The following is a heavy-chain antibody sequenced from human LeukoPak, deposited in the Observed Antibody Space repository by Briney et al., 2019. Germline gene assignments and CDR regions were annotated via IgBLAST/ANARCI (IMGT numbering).Heavy chain of an antibody. CDR3: ARESETSGWYDY. CDR1: GFIFDNYA. J-gene: IGHJ4*02. Sequence: GVSLRLSCAAPGFIFDNYAIHWVPQAPGKGREWVSLLSGDGGSTFYADSVRGRFTISRDNTRKSLSLHMSSLRSEDTALYYCARESETSGWYDYWGQGTLVTVSS. CDR2: LSGDGGST. V-gene: IGHV3-43*02. D-gene: IGHD6-19*01.